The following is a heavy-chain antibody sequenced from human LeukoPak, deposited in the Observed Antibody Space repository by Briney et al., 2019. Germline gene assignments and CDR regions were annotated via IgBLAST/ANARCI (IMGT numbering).Heavy chain of an antibody. Sequence: LRLSCAVSGFTFSDYYMSWIRQPPGKGLKWIGEINHSGSTNYNPSLKSRVTISVDTSKNQFSLKLNSVTAADTAVYYCANRFPNRNWFDPWGQGTLVTVSS. J-gene: IGHJ5*02. CDR1: GFTFSDYY. CDR2: INHSGST. CDR3: ANRFPNRNWFDP. D-gene: IGHD1-14*01. V-gene: IGHV4-34*08.